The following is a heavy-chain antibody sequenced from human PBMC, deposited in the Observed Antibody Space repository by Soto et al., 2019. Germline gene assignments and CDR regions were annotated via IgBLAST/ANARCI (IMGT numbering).Heavy chain of an antibody. J-gene: IGHJ5*02. V-gene: IGHV6-1*01. CDR1: GDSVSSNSAA. CDR3: AKTSIAARPRWFDP. CDR2: TYYRSKWYN. Sequence: SQTLSLTCAISGDSVSSNSAAWNWIRQSPSRGLEWLGRTYYRSKWYNDYAVSVKSRITINPDTSKNQLSLQLNSVTPEDTAVYYCAKTSIAARPRWFDPWGQGTLVTVSS. D-gene: IGHD6-6*01.